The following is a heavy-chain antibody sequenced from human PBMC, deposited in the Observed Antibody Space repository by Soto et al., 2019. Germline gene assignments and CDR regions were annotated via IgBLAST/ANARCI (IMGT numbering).Heavy chain of an antibody. V-gene: IGHV1-69*01. D-gene: IGHD2-15*01. Sequence: QVQLVQSGAEVKKPGSSVKVSCKASGGTFSSYAISWVRQAPGQVLEWMGGIIPIVGTANYAQKFQGRVTITADESTSTAYMELSSLRSEDTAVYYCARDIVVVVAAIYYYYGVDVWGQGTTVTVSS. J-gene: IGHJ6*02. CDR2: IIPIVGTA. CDR1: GGTFSSYA. CDR3: ARDIVVVVAAIYYYYGVDV.